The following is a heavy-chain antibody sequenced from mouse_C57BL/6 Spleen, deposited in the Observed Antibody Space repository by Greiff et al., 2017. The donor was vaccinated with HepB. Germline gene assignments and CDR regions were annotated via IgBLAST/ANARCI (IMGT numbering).Heavy chain of an antibody. D-gene: IGHD1-1*01. CDR1: GYTFTDYE. CDR2: IDPETGGT. CDR3: TRWDYYGSRWYFEV. J-gene: IGHJ1*03. V-gene: IGHV1-15*01. Sequence: VQLQQSGAELVRPGASVTLSCKASGYTFTDYEMHWVKQTPVHGLEWIGAIDPETGGTAYNQKFKGKAILTADKSPSTAYMEHRSLTSEDSAGDYCTRWDYYGSRWYFEVWGTGTTVTVSS.